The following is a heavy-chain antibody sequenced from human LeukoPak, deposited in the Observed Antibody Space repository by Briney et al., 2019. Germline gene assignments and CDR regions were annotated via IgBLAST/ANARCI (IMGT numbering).Heavy chain of an antibody. CDR2: ISSDGGST. CDR1: GFTFSDYR. J-gene: IGHJ4*02. D-gene: IGHD6-13*01. Sequence: GGSLRLSCSASGFTFSDYRMFWVRQAPGKGLEYVSGISSDGGSTSYADSVKGRFTISRDNSKNTLFLQISGLRTEDTAVYWCVKPGYGSSWFHYWGQGALVTASS. V-gene: IGHV3-64D*06. CDR3: VKPGYGSSWFHY.